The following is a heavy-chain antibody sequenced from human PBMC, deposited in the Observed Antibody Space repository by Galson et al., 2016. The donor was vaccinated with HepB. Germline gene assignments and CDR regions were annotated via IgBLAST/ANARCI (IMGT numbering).Heavy chain of an antibody. CDR1: GFTFSSYS. J-gene: IGHJ4*02. D-gene: IGHD3-9*01. Sequence: SLRLSCAASGFTFSSYSMNWVRQAPGKGLEWVSYISSSFSTTYYADSVKGGFTISRDNAKNSLFLQMNSLRDEDTAVYYCARITTVHFDWIPYFDYWGQGTLVTVSS. CDR3: ARITTVHFDWIPYFDY. V-gene: IGHV3-48*02. CDR2: ISSSFSTT.